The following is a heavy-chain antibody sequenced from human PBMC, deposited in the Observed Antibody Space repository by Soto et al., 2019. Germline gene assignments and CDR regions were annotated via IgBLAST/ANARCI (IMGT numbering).Heavy chain of an antibody. Sequence: QVQLQESGPGLVKPSQTLSLTCTVSGGSISSGDSYWSWIRQPPGKGLEWIGYIYYSGSTYYNPSLKSRGTISVDTAKNQFSLKLSSVTAADTDVYCCARGKGDFTIFGVVIPLDYWGQGTLVTVSS. CDR3: ARGKGDFTIFGVVIPLDY. J-gene: IGHJ4*02. CDR2: IYYSGST. V-gene: IGHV4-30-4*01. CDR1: GGSISSGDSY. D-gene: IGHD3-3*01.